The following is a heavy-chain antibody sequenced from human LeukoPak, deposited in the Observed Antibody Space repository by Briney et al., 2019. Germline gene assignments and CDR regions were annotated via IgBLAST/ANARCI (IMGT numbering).Heavy chain of an antibody. Sequence: ASVKVSCKASGYTFTSYGISWVRQAPGQGLEWMGWISAYNGNTNYAQKLQGRVTMTTDTSTSTAYMELRSLRSDDTAVYYCAREGRHKWCATTSGYFDYWGQGTLVTVSS. V-gene: IGHV1-18*01. CDR2: ISAYNGNT. J-gene: IGHJ4*02. D-gene: IGHD2-15*01. CDR1: GYTFTSYG. CDR3: AREGRHKWCATTSGYFDY.